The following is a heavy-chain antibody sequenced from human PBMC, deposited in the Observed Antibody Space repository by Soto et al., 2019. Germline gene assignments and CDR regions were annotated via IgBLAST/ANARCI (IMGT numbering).Heavy chain of an antibody. V-gene: IGHV4-38-2*01. CDR3: ASVTNAYYYFDS. Sequence: SETLSLTCAVSGDSISSGYHCAWSRQPPGKGLEWVGNISHSGTTNYNPSLTSRVTISEDTSKNQSSLKLTSVTAADTAVYYCASVTNAYYYFDSWGQGALVTVSS. J-gene: IGHJ4*02. CDR2: ISHSGTT. CDR1: GDSISSGYH. D-gene: IGHD3-16*01.